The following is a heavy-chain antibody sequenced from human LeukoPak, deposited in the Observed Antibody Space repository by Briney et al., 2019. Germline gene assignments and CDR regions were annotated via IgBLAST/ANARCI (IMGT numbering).Heavy chain of an antibody. V-gene: IGHV1-69*13. CDR2: VIPIFGTA. D-gene: IGHD6-19*01. Sequence: SVKVSCKASGGTFGSYAISWVRQAPGQGLEWMGGVIPIFGTANYAQKFQGRVTITADESTSTAYMELSSLRSEDTAVYYCARERGEQYYFDYWGQGTLVTVSS. CDR1: GGTFGSYA. CDR3: ARERGEQYYFDY. J-gene: IGHJ4*02.